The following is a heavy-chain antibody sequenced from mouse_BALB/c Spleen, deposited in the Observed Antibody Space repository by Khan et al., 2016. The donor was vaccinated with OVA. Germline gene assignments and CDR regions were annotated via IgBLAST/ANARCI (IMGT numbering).Heavy chain of an antibody. D-gene: IGHD2-14*01. V-gene: IGHV1-4*01. Sequence: QVQLKQSGAELARPGASVKMSCKASGCTFTSYTIHWIKKRPGQGLEWIGYINPSNGYTNYNQKFKDKATLTTDKSSTTAYLQLSSLTSDDSAVYNCVRDGAYHRNDSWFAYWGQGTLVTVSA. CDR2: INPSNGYT. CDR1: GCTFTSYT. J-gene: IGHJ3*01. CDR3: VRDGAYHRNDSWFAY.